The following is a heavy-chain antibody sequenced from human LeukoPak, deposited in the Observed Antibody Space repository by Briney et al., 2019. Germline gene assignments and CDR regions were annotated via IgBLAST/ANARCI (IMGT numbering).Heavy chain of an antibody. CDR2: ISWNSGSI. CDR1: GFTFDDYA. J-gene: IGHJ4*02. D-gene: IGHD3-22*01. V-gene: IGHV3-9*01. Sequence: PGRSLRLSCAASGFTFDDYAMHWVRHAPGKGLEWVSGISWNSGSIGYADSVKGRFTISRDNAKNSLYLQMNSLRAEDTALYYCAKDGTGYYDSSGYYYNWGQGTLVTVSS. CDR3: AKDGTGYYDSSGYYYN.